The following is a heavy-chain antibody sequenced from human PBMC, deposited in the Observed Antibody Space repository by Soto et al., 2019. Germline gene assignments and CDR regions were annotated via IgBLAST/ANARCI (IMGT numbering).Heavy chain of an antibody. V-gene: IGHV5-51*01. J-gene: IGHJ4*02. CDR2: IWPDGSET. D-gene: IGHD1-26*01. Sequence: EVQLVQSGAEVKKPGESLIISCKGSGYSFTDYWIGWVRQMPGKGLEWMGIIWPDGSETRYSPSFQGQVTISADTSISTAYLQWSSLKASDSGIYYCARGPPADSWGQGTLVTVSS. CDR3: ARGPPADS. CDR1: GYSFTDYW.